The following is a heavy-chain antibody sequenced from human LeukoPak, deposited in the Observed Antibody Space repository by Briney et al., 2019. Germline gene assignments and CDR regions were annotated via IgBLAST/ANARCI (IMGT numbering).Heavy chain of an antibody. J-gene: IGHJ4*02. CDR1: GFTFSSYA. V-gene: IGHV3-23*01. D-gene: IGHD1-26*01. CDR3: AKLPTGSYPYYFDF. CDR2: ISGSGGST. Sequence: GGSLTLSCAASGFTFSSYAMSWVRQAPGKGLEWVSAISGSGGSTYYADSVKGRFTISRDNSKNTVYLQMNTLRAEDTAEYYCAKLPTGSYPYYFDFWGQGTLVTVSS.